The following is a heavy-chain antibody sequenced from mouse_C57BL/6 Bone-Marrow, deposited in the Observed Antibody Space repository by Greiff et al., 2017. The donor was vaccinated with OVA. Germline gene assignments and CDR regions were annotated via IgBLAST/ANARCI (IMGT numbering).Heavy chain of an antibody. CDR3: ARAPNYGSPPWFAY. CDR2: IYPGDGDT. CDR1: GYAFSSSW. D-gene: IGHD1-1*01. Sequence: QVQLQQSGPELVKPGASVKISCKASGYAFSSSWMNWVKPRPGKGLEWIGRIYPGDGDTNYNGKFKGKATLTADKSSSTAYMQLSSLTSEDSAVYFCARAPNYGSPPWFAYWGQGTLVTVSA. J-gene: IGHJ3*01. V-gene: IGHV1-82*01.